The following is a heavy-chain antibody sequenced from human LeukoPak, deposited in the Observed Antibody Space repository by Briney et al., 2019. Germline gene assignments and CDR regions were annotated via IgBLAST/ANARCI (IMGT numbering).Heavy chain of an antibody. D-gene: IGHD2-15*01. J-gene: IGHJ5*02. CDR2: IYHSGST. CDR1: GYSISSGYY. V-gene: IGHV4-38-2*01. CDR3: ARGGDCSGGSCYSRASDWFDP. Sequence: SETLSLTCAVSGYSISSGYYWGWIRQPPGKGLEWIGSIYHSGSTYYNPSLKSRVTISVDTSKNQFSLKLSSVTAADTAVYYCARGGDCSGGSCYSRASDWFDPWGQGTLVTVSS.